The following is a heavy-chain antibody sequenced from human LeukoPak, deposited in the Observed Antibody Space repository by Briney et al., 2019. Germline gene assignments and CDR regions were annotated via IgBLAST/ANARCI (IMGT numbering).Heavy chain of an antibody. V-gene: IGHV4-31*03. Sequence: PSQTLSLTCTVSGGSISSGGYYWSWVRQHPGKGLEWIGYIYYSGSTYYNPSLKSRVTISVDTSKNQFSLKLSSVTAADTAVYYCARLRFGEYPDLSPYYFDYWGQGTLVTVSS. CDR3: ARLRFGEYPDLSPYYFDY. D-gene: IGHD3-10*01. J-gene: IGHJ4*02. CDR1: GGSISSGGYY. CDR2: IYYSGST.